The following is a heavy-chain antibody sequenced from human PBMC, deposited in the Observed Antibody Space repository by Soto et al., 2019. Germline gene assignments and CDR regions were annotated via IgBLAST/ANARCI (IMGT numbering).Heavy chain of an antibody. CDR1: GYTFTSYG. D-gene: IGHD6-19*01. J-gene: IGHJ4*02. V-gene: IGHV1-18*01. Sequence: QVQLVQSGADVKKPGASVKVSCKASGYTFTSYGISWVRQAPGQGLEWMGWISAYNGNTNYAQKLQGRVTMTTDTSTSTAYMELRSLRSDDTAVYYCARAARRYSSGWYGFDYWGQGTLVTVSS. CDR3: ARAARRYSSGWYGFDY. CDR2: ISAYNGNT.